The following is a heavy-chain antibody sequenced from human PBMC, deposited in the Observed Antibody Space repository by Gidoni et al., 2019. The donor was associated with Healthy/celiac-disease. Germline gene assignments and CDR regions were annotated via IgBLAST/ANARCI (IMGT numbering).Heavy chain of an antibody. CDR2: INHSGST. CDR1: GGSFSGYY. Sequence: QVQLQQWGAGLLKPSETLSLTCAVYGGSFSGYYWSWIRQPPGKGLEWIGEINHSGSTNYNPSLKSRFTISVDTYKNQFSLKLSSVTAADTAVYYCARGSPITRVRGVDYWGQGTLVTVSS. V-gene: IGHV4-34*01. J-gene: IGHJ4*02. CDR3: ARGSPITRVRGVDY. D-gene: IGHD3-10*01.